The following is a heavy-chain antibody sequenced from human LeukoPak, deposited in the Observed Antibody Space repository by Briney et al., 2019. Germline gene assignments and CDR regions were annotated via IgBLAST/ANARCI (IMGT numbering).Heavy chain of an antibody. CDR3: ARVLLYYDSSGYFDY. Sequence: SETLSLTCTVSGYSISSGYYWGWIRQPPGKGLEWIGSIYHSGSTYYNPSLKSRVTISVDTSKNQFSLKLSSVTAADTAVYYCARVLLYYDSSGYFDYWGQGTLVTVSS. V-gene: IGHV4-38-2*02. CDR2: IYHSGST. D-gene: IGHD3-22*01. J-gene: IGHJ4*02. CDR1: GYSISSGYY.